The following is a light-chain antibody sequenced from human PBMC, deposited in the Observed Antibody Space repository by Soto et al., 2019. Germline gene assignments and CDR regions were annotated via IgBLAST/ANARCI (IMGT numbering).Light chain of an antibody. J-gene: IGLJ3*02. CDR1: SSNIGSNS. Sequence: QPVLTQPPSASGTPGQRVTISCSGSSSNIGSNSVNWYQKFPATAPKLLIYGNTQRPSGVPDRFSGSKSGTSASLAISGLHSEDEADYYCAAWDDSLNGVVFGGGTKVTVL. CDR3: AAWDDSLNGVV. CDR2: GNT. V-gene: IGLV1-44*01.